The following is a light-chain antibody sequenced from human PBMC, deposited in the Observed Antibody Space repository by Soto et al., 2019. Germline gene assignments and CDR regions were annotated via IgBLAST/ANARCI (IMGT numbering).Light chain of an antibody. CDR1: QSVSID. J-gene: IGKJ1*01. Sequence: EIVMTQSPATLSVAPGERVTLSCRPSQSVSIDLAWYQQKPGQAPRLLIYGAFTRATGIPARFSGSGSGTEFSLTISSLQSEDFAVYYCQQYNNWPPWTFGQGTKVDIK. V-gene: IGKV3-15*01. CDR2: GAF. CDR3: QQYNNWPPWT.